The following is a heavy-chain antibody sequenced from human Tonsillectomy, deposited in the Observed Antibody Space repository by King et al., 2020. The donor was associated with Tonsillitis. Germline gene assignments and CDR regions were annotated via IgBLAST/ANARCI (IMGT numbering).Heavy chain of an antibody. Sequence: QLVQSGAEVKKPGASVKVSCKASGYTFTNFAIHWVRQAPGQRLEWMGWINAGNGNTKYSEKFQDRVTITRDTSASTAYMEVSSLRSEDTSVYYCARGPAYYDILTGARGFRNWGQGTLVTVSS. V-gene: IGHV1-3*01. J-gene: IGHJ4*02. CDR1: GYTFTNFA. CDR3: ARGPAYYDILTGARGFRN. CDR2: INAGNGNT. D-gene: IGHD3-9*01.